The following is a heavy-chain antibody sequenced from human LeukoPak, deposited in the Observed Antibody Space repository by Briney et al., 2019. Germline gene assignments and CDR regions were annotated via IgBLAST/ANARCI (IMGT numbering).Heavy chain of an antibody. D-gene: IGHD5-18*01. CDR3: ARSLGYSHGGDGDY. CDR2: INPNSGGT. Sequence: ASVKVSCKASGYTFTGYYMHWVRQAPGQGLEWMGWINPNSGGTNYAQKFQGRVTMTRDTSISTAYMELSRLRSDDTAVYYCARSLGYSHGGDGDYWGQGTLVTVSS. V-gene: IGHV1-2*02. J-gene: IGHJ4*02. CDR1: GYTFTGYY.